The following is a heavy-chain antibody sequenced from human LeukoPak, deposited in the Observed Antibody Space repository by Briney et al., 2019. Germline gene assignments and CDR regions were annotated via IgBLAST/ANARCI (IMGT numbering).Heavy chain of an antibody. D-gene: IGHD3-16*01. J-gene: IGHJ4*02. V-gene: IGHV3-23*01. CDR1: GFTFSSYA. CDR3: AILGGD. CDR2: NGGIGGGA. Sequence: GRSLRLSCAASGFTFSSYAMTWVRQAPGKGLEWVSTNGGIGGGAFCADSVKGRFTISRDNSQNTLYLKMNSLRAEDTAIYYCAILGGDWGQGTLVTVSS.